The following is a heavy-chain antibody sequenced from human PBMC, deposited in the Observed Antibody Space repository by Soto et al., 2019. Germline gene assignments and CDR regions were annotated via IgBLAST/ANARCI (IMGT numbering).Heavy chain of an antibody. CDR3: AADVVPAAINQYYYYYYGMDV. V-gene: IGHV1-58*01. CDR1: GFTFTSSA. D-gene: IGHD2-2*01. J-gene: IGHJ6*02. CDR2: IVVGSGNT. Sequence: QMQLVQSGPEVKKPGTSVKVSCKASGFTFTSSAVQWVRQARGQRLEWIGWIVVGSGNTNYAQKFQERVTITRDMSTSTAYMELSSLRSEDTAVYYCAADVVPAAINQYYYYYYGMDVWGQGTTVTVSS.